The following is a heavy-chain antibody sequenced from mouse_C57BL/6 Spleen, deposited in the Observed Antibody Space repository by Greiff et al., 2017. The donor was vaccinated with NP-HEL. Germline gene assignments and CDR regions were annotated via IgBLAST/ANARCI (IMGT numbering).Heavy chain of an antibody. Sequence: QVQLQQSGPELVKPGASVKISCKASGYAFSSSWLNWVKQRPGKGLEWIGRIYPGDGDPNYNGKFKGKATLTADKSSSTAYMQLSSLTSEDSAVYFCARDGSSGFAYWGQGTLVTVSA. CDR1: GYAFSSSW. D-gene: IGHD1-1*01. J-gene: IGHJ3*01. CDR3: ARDGSSGFAY. V-gene: IGHV1-82*01. CDR2: IYPGDGDP.